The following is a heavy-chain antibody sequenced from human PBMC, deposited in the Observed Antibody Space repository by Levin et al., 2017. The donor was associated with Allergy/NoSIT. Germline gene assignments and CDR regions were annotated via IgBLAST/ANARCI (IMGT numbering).Heavy chain of an antibody. J-gene: IGHJ2*01. V-gene: IGHV3-33*01. Sequence: PGGSLRLSCAASGFTFSNYGMHWVRQAPGKGLEWVAVIWYDGSYKYYTDSVKGRFTISRDNSKNTLDLQMNSLRAEDTAVYYCTRDINSRYFDRWGRGTLVTVSS. D-gene: IGHD2/OR15-2a*01. CDR3: TRDINSRYFDR. CDR1: GFTFSNYG. CDR2: IWYDGSYK.